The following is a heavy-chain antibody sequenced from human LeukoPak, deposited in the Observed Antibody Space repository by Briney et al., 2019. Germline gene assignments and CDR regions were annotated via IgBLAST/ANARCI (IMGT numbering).Heavy chain of an antibody. CDR3: ARDRVIAAAVHWFDP. CDR2: IYYSGST. CDR1: GGSISSSSYY. V-gene: IGHV4-39*07. D-gene: IGHD6-13*01. J-gene: IGHJ5*02. Sequence: SETLSLTCTVSGGSISSSSYYWGWIRQPPGKGLEWIGSIYYSGSTYYNPSLKSRVTISVDTSKNQFSLKLSSVTAADTAVYYCARDRVIAAAVHWFDPWGQGTLVTVSS.